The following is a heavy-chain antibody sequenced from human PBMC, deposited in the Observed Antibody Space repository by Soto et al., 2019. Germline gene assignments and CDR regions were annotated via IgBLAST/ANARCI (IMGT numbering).Heavy chain of an antibody. V-gene: IGHV4-34*01. CDR1: GGSFSGYY. CDR2: INHSGST. J-gene: IGHJ5*02. CDR3: ARSPYGDYAYNWFDP. Sequence: QVQLQQWGAGLLKPSETLSLTCAVYGGSFSGYYWSWIRQPPGKGLEWIGKINHSGSTNYNPSLKSRATISVDTSKNQFSLKLSSVTAADTAVYYCARSPYGDYAYNWFDPWGQGTLVTVSS. D-gene: IGHD4-17*01.